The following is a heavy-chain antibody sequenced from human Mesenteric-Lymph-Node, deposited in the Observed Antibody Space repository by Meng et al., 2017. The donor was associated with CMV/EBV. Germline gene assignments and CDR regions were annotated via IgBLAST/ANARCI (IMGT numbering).Heavy chain of an antibody. CDR2: IYSGGTST. Sequence: GESLKISCAASGFTFSSYAMSWVRQAPGEGLEWVSVIYSGGTSTQYADSVKGRFTISRDNAKNTLYLQMNSLRAEDTAMYYCARDLIQVVPQDRGDYWGQGTLVTVSS. J-gene: IGHJ4*02. D-gene: IGHD2-2*01. CDR1: GFTFSSYA. CDR3: ARDLIQVVPQDRGDY. V-gene: IGHV3-23*03.